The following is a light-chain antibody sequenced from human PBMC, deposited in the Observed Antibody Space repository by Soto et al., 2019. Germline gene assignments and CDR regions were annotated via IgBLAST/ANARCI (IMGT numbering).Light chain of an antibody. CDR2: DVS. CDR1: SSDVGRYDY. J-gene: IGLJ3*02. V-gene: IGLV2-11*01. CDR3: CSYAGRYKV. Sequence: QSALTQPRSVSGSPGQSVTISCTGTSSDVGRYDYVSWYQQRPGKAPKLMIYDVSQRPSGVPDRFSASKSGNTASLTISGLQAEDEADYYCCSYAGRYKVFGGGTKLTVL.